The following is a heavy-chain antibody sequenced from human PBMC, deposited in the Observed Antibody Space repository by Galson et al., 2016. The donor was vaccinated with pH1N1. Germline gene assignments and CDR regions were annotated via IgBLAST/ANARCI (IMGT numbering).Heavy chain of an antibody. CDR2: TYYRSKCYN. CDR3: ARGVIDYDFRSCYQDYAAFDI. CDR1: GDSASSNSAT. V-gene: IGHV6-1*01. J-gene: IGHJ3*02. Sequence: CAISGDSASSNSATWNWIRQSPSRGLEWLGRTYYRSKCYNDYAESVKSRIIISPDTSKNQLSLQLNSVTPADTAVYYCARGVIDYDFRSCYQDYAAFDIWGQGTMVIVSS. D-gene: IGHD3-3*01.